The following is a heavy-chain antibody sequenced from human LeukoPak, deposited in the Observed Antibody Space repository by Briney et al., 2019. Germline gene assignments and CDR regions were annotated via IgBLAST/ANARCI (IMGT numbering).Heavy chain of an antibody. CDR1: EFSFETYW. J-gene: IGHJ6*03. CDR3: ARGETMDV. Sequence: TGGSLRLSCVALEFSFETYWMSWVRQAPGKGPEWVANINEDGSEKHYVGSVRGRFTISRDNADNSLHLQMNILRPEDMAVYYCARGETMDVWGKGTTVTVSS. CDR2: INEDGSEK. V-gene: IGHV3-7*01. D-gene: IGHD5-24*01.